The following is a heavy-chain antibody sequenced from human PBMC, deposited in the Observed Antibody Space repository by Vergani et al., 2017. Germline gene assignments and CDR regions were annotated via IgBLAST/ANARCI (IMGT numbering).Heavy chain of an antibody. CDR2: IYYSGST. V-gene: IGHV4-39*01. CDR3: ARGYYDSSGYYYHAFDI. Sequence: QLQLQESGPGLVKPSETLSLTCTVSGGSISSSSYYWGWIRQPPGKGLEWIGSIYYSGSTYYNPSLTSRVTISVDTSKNQFSLKLSSVTAADTAVYYCARGYYDSSGYYYHAFDIWGQGTMVTVSS. J-gene: IGHJ3*02. CDR1: GGSISSSSYY. D-gene: IGHD3-22*01.